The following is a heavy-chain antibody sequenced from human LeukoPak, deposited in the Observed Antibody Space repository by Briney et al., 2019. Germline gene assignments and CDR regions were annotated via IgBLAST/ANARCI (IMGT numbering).Heavy chain of an antibody. D-gene: IGHD6-19*01. J-gene: IGHJ4*02. CDR3: ARIDRAVAGTIDY. CDR2: IYYSVST. CDR1: GGSISSYF. V-gene: IGHV4-59*08. Sequence: SETVSLTCTVSGGSISSYFWSWIRQPPGKGLEWIGYIYYSVSTNYNPSLKSRVTMSVDTSKNQFSLKLSSVTAADTAVYYCARIDRAVAGTIDYCGAGDLFTVSS.